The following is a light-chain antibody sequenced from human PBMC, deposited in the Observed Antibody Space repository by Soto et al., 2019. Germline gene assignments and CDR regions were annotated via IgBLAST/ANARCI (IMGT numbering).Light chain of an antibody. V-gene: IGKV1-39*01. Sequence: DIQLTQSPSSLSASVGDRVSITCRTSQTISTFLNWYHHRPGQAPKLLIYSISNLQSGVPSRFSCGGAGTEFTLNISSLQPEDFGSYSCQQTYNLPPTFGGGTRVQIK. CDR1: QTISTF. CDR3: QQTYNLPPT. CDR2: SIS. J-gene: IGKJ4*01.